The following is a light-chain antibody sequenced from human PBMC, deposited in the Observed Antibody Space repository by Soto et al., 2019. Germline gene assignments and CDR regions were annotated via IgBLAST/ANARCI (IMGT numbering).Light chain of an antibody. CDR2: DVS. J-gene: IGLJ1*01. Sequence: QSVLTQPRSVSGSPGQSVTISCTGTSSDVGAYNYVSWYQQHPDKVPKLMIYDVSKRPSGVPDRFSGSKSGNTASLTISGLQVEDEADYYCCSYAGTYTFVFGTGTKVTVL. CDR3: CSYAGTYTFV. V-gene: IGLV2-11*01. CDR1: SSDVGAYNY.